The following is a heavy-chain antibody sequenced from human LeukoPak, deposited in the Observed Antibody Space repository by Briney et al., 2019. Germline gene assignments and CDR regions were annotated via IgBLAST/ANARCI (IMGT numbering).Heavy chain of an antibody. Sequence: SQTLSLTCTVSGVSMSSGAFYWSWIRQHPGKGLEWIGIIYYSGSTYYNPSLKSRVTISVDRSKNQFSLKLTSVTAADTAVYYCARAFPFDDYGDPDAFDIWGQRTLVTVSS. CDR2: IYYSGST. CDR3: ARAFPFDDYGDPDAFDI. J-gene: IGHJ3*02. CDR1: GVSMSSGAFY. D-gene: IGHD4-17*01. V-gene: IGHV4-30-4*08.